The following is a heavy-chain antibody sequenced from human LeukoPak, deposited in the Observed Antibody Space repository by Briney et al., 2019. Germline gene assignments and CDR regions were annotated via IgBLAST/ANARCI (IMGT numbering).Heavy chain of an antibody. CDR2: ISSSSSYI. CDR1: GFTFSSYS. V-gene: IGHV3-21*01. J-gene: IGHJ3*02. CDR3: ARWGSLTLIDAFDI. Sequence: GGSLRLSCAASGFTFSSYSMNWVRQAPWKGLEWVASISSSSSYIYYADSVKGRFTISRDNAKNPLYLQMNSLRAEDTAVYYCARWGSLTLIDAFDIWGQGTMVTVSS. D-gene: IGHD3-9*01.